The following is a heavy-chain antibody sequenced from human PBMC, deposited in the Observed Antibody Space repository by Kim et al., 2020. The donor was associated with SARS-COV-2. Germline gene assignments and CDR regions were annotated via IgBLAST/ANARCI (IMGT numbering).Heavy chain of an antibody. CDR1: GGSISSGGYY. CDR2: IYYSGST. J-gene: IGHJ4*02. CDR3: ARGSFGGSPGSGRSFDY. Sequence: SETLSLTCTVSGGSISSGGYYWSWIRQHPGKGLEWIGYIYYSGSTYYNPSLKSRVTISVDTSKNQFSLKLSSVTAADTAVYYCARGSFGGSPGSGRSFDYWGQGTLVTVSS. V-gene: IGHV4-31*03. D-gene: IGHD3-3*01.